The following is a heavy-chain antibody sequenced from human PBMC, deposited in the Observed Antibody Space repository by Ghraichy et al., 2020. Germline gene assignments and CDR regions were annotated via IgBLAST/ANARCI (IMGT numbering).Heavy chain of an antibody. CDR3: ARDLFVRSAAAPKSGY. J-gene: IGHJ4*02. CDR2: ISAYNGNT. CDR1: GYTFTSYG. Sequence: ASVKVSCKASGYTFTSYGISWVRQAPGQGLEWMGWISAYNGNTNYAQKLQGRVTMTTDTSTSTAYMELRSLRSDDTAVYYCARDLFVRSAAAPKSGYWGQGTLVTVSS. V-gene: IGHV1-18*01. D-gene: IGHD2-2*01.